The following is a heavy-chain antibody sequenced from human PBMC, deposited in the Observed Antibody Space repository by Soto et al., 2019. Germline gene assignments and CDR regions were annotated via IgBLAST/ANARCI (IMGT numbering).Heavy chain of an antibody. CDR1: GGSFSGYY. CDR2: INHSGST. D-gene: IGHD1-26*01. Sequence: SETLSLTCAVYGGSFSGYYWSWIRQPSGKGLEWIGEINHSGSTNYNPSLKSRVTISVDTSKNQFSLKLSSVTAADTAVYYCARAPYSGSYYGWFDPWGQGTLVTVSS. CDR3: ARAPYSGSYYGWFDP. V-gene: IGHV4-34*01. J-gene: IGHJ5*02.